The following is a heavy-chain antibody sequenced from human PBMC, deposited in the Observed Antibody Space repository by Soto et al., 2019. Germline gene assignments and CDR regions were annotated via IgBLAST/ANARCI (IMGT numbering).Heavy chain of an antibody. CDR2: IKSKTDGGTT. CDR3: TTMGSITMIVVVINTDYYYGMDV. Sequence: EVQLVESGGGLVKPGGSLRLSCAASGFTFSNAWMSWVRQAPGKGLEWVGRIKSKTDGGTTDYAAPVKGRFTISRDDSKNTLYLQMNSLKTEDTAVYYCTTMGSITMIVVVINTDYYYGMDVWGQGTTVTVSS. V-gene: IGHV3-15*01. J-gene: IGHJ6*02. D-gene: IGHD3-22*01. CDR1: GFTFSNAW.